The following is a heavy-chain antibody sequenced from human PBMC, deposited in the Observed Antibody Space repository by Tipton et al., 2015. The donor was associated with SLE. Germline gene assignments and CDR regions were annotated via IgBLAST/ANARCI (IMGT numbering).Heavy chain of an antibody. V-gene: IGHV4-59*01. CDR2: IYHSGIT. D-gene: IGHD5-24*01. Sequence: LRLSCTVSGDSMNGYYWGWIRQPPGKGLEWIGYIYHSGITNYNPSLKSRVTISVDTSKYQFSLTLSSVTAADTAVYYCARAGDRRDGYNFALTYWGQGTLVTVSS. CDR3: ARAGDRRDGYNFALTY. CDR1: GDSMNGYY. J-gene: IGHJ4*02.